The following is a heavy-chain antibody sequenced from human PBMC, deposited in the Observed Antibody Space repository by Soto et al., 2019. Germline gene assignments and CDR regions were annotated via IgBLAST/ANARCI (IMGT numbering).Heavy chain of an antibody. J-gene: IGHJ4*02. D-gene: IGHD1-26*01. Sequence: EVQLLESGGGLVQPGGSLRLSCAASGFTFSSYAMSWIRQAPGKGLEWVSTVSGSGSSTYYADSVKGRFTISRDNSKNMLYLQMNSLRAEDTAVYYCANYLTAVGATSPFDYWGQGTLVTVSS. V-gene: IGHV3-23*01. CDR3: ANYLTAVGATSPFDY. CDR2: VSGSGSST. CDR1: GFTFSSYA.